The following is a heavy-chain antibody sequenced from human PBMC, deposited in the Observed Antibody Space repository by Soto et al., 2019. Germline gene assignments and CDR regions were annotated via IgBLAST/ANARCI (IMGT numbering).Heavy chain of an antibody. D-gene: IGHD3-22*01. J-gene: IGHJ5*02. Sequence: SETLSLTCTVSGGSINSGGYSWTWIRQPPGKGLEWIGFIYHTGTTYYNPSLKSRVTISVDRSKNQFSLKLNSVTAADTAVYCCARGVNYYDSSGSSWFDPWGQGALVTVSS. CDR1: GGSINSGGYS. CDR2: IYHTGTT. CDR3: ARGVNYYDSSGSSWFDP. V-gene: IGHV4-30-2*01.